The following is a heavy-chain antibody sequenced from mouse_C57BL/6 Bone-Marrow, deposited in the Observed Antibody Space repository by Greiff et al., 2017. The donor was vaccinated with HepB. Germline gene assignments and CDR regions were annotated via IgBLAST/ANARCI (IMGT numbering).Heavy chain of an antibody. V-gene: IGHV1-39*01. J-gene: IGHJ3*01. CDR2: INPNYGTT. CDR3: ASGATIYYYGSSLAY. CDR1: GYSFTDYN. Sequence: EVKLMESGPELVKPGASVKISCKASGYSFTDYNMNWVKQSNGKSLEWIGVINPNYGTTSYNQKFKGKATLTVDQSSSTAYMQLNSLTSEDSAVYYCASGATIYYYGSSLAYWGQGTLVTVSA. D-gene: IGHD1-1*01.